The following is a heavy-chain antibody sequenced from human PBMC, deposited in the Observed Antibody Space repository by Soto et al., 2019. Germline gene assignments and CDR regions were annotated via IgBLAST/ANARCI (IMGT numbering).Heavy chain of an antibody. CDR1: GFTFSSYA. CDR3: AKAIRGAVASPTA. CDR2: ISGSGGST. Sequence: GGSLRLSCAASGFTFSSYAMSWVRQVPGKGLEWVSAISGSGGSTYYADSVEGRFTISRDNSKNTLYLQMNSLRAEDTAVYYCAKAIRGAVASPTAWGQGTLVTVSS. V-gene: IGHV3-23*01. D-gene: IGHD6-19*01. J-gene: IGHJ5*02.